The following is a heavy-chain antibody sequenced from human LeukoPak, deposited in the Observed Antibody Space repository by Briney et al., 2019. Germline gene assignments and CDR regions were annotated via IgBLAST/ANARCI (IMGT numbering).Heavy chain of an antibody. CDR2: INTDGSST. J-gene: IGHJ6*03. CDR3: ATSIVGAFYYYYYMDV. D-gene: IGHD1-26*01. CDR1: GFTFSSYW. V-gene: IGHV3-74*01. Sequence: GGSLRLSCAAPGFTFSSYWMHWVRQAPGKGLVWVSRINTDGSSTSYADSVKGRFTISSDNAKNTLYLQMNSLRAEDTAVYYCATSIVGAFYYYYYMDVWGKGTTVTVSS.